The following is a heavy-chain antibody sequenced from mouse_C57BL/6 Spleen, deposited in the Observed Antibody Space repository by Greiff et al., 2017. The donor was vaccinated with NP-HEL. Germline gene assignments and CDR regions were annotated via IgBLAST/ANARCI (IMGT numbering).Heavy chain of an antibody. Sequence: QVHVKQSGAELARPGASVKLSCKASGYTFTSYGISWVKQRTGQGLEWIGEIYPRSGNTYYNEKFKGKATLTADKSSSTAYMELRSLTSEDSAVYFCARAQSHSYYAMDYWGQGTSVTVSS. V-gene: IGHV1-81*01. D-gene: IGHD3-2*02. J-gene: IGHJ4*01. CDR1: GYTFTSYG. CDR2: IYPRSGNT. CDR3: ARAQSHSYYAMDY.